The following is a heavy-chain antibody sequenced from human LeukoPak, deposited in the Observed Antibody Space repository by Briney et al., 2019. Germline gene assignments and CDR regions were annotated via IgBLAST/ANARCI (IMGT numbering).Heavy chain of an antibody. V-gene: IGHV1-2*06. CDR3: ARDLRYFDWLLSVYYFDY. D-gene: IGHD3-9*01. CDR2: INPSSGNT. J-gene: IGHJ4*02. Sequence: GASVKVSCKASGYTFTGYYMHWVRQAPGQGLEWMGRINPSSGNTNYAQKLQGRVTMTTDTSTSTAYMELRSLRSDDTAVYYCARDLRYFDWLLSVYYFDYWGQGTLVTVSS. CDR1: GYTFTGYY.